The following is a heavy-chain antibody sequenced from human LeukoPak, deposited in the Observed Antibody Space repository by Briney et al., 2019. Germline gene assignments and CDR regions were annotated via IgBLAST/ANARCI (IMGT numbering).Heavy chain of an antibody. CDR3: AGGRDYYAITGYHNWFDA. D-gene: IGHD3-22*01. V-gene: IGHV1-46*01. CDR2: ISPSGDST. J-gene: IGHJ5*02. CDR1: GYTFTRYY. Sequence: GASVTVSFKASGYTFTRYYMHWVRQAPGQGGEWMGIISPSGDSTSYAQKFQGRVTMTRDTSSRTVYLDLSGLRSEDTAVYYCAGGRDYYAITGYHNWFDAWGQGTLVTVSS.